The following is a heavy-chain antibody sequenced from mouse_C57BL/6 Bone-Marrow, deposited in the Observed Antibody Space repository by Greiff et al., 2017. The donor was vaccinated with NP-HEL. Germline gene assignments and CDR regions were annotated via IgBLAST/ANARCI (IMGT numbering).Heavy chain of an antibody. CDR1: GFNIKDDY. CDR3: TTSGDCNYGYDY. Sequence: VHVKQSGAELVRPGASVKLSCTASGFNIKDDYMHWVKQRPEQGLEWIGWIDPENGDTEYASKFQGKATITADTSSNTAYLQLSSLTSEDTAVYYCTTSGDCNYGYDYWGQGTTLTVSS. J-gene: IGHJ2*01. D-gene: IGHD1-1*01. CDR2: IDPENGDT. V-gene: IGHV14-4*01.